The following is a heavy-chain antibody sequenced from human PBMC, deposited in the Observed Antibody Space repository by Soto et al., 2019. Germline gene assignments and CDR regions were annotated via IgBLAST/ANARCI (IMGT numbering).Heavy chain of an antibody. CDR2: IYYSGST. J-gene: IGHJ6*03. CDR1: GGSISSYY. V-gene: IGHV4-59*08. Sequence: SETLSLTCTVSGGSISSYYWSWIRQPPGKGLEWIGYIYYSGSTNYNPSLKSRVTISVDTSKNQFSLKLSSVTAADTAVYYCARPVPPYYYNKDVWGKGTTVTVSS. CDR3: ARPVPPYYYNKDV.